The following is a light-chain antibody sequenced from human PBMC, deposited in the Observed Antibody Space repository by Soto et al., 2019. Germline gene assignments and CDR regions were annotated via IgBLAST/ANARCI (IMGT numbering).Light chain of an antibody. CDR2: AAS. V-gene: IGKV1-5*01. CDR3: QQYNSHWT. Sequence: DIQMTQSPSTLSASVGDRVTISCRASQSISRWLAWYQQKPGTDSHLLIYAASSLQSGAQSRFSGIGSGTEFTLTISRLQPDDFATYYCQQYNSHWTFGQGTKVDIK. CDR1: QSISRW. J-gene: IGKJ1*01.